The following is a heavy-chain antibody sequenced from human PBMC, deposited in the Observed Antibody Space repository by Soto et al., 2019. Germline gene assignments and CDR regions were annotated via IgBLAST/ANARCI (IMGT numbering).Heavy chain of an antibody. CDR1: GGSISSYY. D-gene: IGHD1-26*01. CDR2: IYYSGST. CDR3: ARLYSGSSGRGFDI. Sequence: PSETLSLTCTVSGGSISSYYWSWIRQPPGKGLEWIGYIYYSGSTNYNPSLKSRVTISVDTSKNQFSLKLSSVTAADTAVYYCARLYSGSSGRGFDIWGQGTMVTVSS. J-gene: IGHJ3*02. V-gene: IGHV4-59*08.